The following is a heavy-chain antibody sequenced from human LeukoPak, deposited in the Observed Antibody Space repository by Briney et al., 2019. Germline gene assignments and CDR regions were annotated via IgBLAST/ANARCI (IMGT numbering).Heavy chain of an antibody. Sequence: GGSQRLSCAASGFTFSSYSMIWVRQAPGKGLEWVSSISSSSYIYYADSVKGRFTISRDNAKNSLYLQMNSLRAEDTAVYYCARDRYSGYDTHPFDYWGQGTLVTVSS. CDR1: GFTFSSYS. D-gene: IGHD5-12*01. J-gene: IGHJ4*02. V-gene: IGHV3-21*01. CDR2: ISSSSYI. CDR3: ARDRYSGYDTHPFDY.